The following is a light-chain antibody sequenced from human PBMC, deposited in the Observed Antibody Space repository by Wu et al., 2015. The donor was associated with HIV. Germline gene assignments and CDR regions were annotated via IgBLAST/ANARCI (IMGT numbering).Light chain of an antibody. CDR3: QQYGSSPYS. CDR1: QSIGNS. Sequence: EVVVTQSPATLSLSTGERATLSCRASQSIGNSLGWYQQRPGQAPRLLIYGASSRATGIPDRFSGSGSGTDFTLTISRLEPEDFAVYYCQQYGSSPYSFGQGTKLEIK. V-gene: IGKV3-20*01. CDR2: GAS. J-gene: IGKJ2*03.